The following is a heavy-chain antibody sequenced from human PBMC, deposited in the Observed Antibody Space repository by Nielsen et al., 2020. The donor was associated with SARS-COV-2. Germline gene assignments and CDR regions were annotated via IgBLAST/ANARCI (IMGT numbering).Heavy chain of an antibody. V-gene: IGHV5-51*01. CDR2: IYPGDSDT. CDR3: AREGRDDSGTERHGMNV. D-gene: IGHD3-10*01. Sequence: GESLKISCKTSGYTFSTYWNGWVRQMPGKGLEWMGIIYPGDSDTRYSPSFQGQVTISADESISTTYLQWRSLKASDTAMYYCAREGRDDSGTERHGMNVWGRGTTVTVSS. J-gene: IGHJ6*02. CDR1: GYTFSTYW.